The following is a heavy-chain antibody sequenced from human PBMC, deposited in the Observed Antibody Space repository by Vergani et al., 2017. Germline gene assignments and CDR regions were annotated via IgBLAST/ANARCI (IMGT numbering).Heavy chain of an antibody. CDR3: TRSLLYCISAGCCPRQFDA. CDR1: GFKFDDYG. CDR2: IKANGAAT. J-gene: IGHJ5*02. Sequence: EVQLVESGGGRVRPGGSLRLSCAVSGFKFDDYGVSLVRQAPGKGLEWVSAIKANGAATGYADSVKGRFTISRDNAVNSLYLQMNRLRVEDTAFYYCTRSLLYCISAGCCPRQFDAWGQGALVTVSS. V-gene: IGHV3-20*04. D-gene: IGHD2-2*01.